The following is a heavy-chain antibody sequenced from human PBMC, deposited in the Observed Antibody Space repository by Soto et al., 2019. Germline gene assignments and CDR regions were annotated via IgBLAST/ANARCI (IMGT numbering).Heavy chain of an antibody. CDR3: AKALRAARRTGYYGMDV. D-gene: IGHD6-6*01. J-gene: IGHJ6*02. CDR2: ISYDGSNK. Sequence: RRLSCAASGFTFSSYGMHWVRQAPGKGLEWVAVISYDGSNKYYADSVKGRFTISRDNSKNTLYLQMNSLRAEDTAVYYCAKALRAARRTGYYGMDVWGQGTTVTVSS. CDR1: GFTFSSYG. V-gene: IGHV3-30*18.